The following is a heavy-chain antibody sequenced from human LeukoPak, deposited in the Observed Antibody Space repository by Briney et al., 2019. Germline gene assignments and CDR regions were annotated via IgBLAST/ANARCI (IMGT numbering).Heavy chain of an antibody. Sequence: PSETLSLTCTVSGDSIRSYYWSWIRQPPGKGLEGIGYIYYSGSNNYNPSRKSRVTISVDTSKNQFSLKLSSVTAADTAVYYCARFYSSSWFAFDIWGQGTMVTVSS. V-gene: IGHV4-59*01. CDR3: ARFYSSSWFAFDI. CDR2: IYYSGSN. CDR1: GDSIRSYY. J-gene: IGHJ3*02. D-gene: IGHD6-13*01.